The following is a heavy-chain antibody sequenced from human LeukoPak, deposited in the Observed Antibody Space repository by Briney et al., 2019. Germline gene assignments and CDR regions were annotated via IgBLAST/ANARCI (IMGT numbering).Heavy chain of an antibody. V-gene: IGHV4-39*01. CDR3: ARRDGNYFDY. CDR2: IYYSGST. Sequence: SETLSLTCTVSGGSISSSSYYWGWIRQPPGKGLEWIGSIYYSGSTYYNPSLKSRVTISVDTSKNQFSLKLSSVTAADTAVYYCARRDGNYFDYWGQGTLVTVSS. CDR1: GGSISSSSYY. J-gene: IGHJ4*02. D-gene: IGHD2-15*01.